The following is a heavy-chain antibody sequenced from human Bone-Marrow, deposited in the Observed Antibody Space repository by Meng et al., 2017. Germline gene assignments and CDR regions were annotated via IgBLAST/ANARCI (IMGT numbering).Heavy chain of an antibody. CDR1: GFTFSDYA. CDR2: IRSKANGGTT. V-gene: IGHV3-49*03. J-gene: IGHJ4*02. D-gene: IGHD3-9*01. CDR3: TRVFSLADY. Sequence: GESLKISCTTSGFTFSDYAMSWFRQAPGKGLEWLGFIRSKANGGTTEYAASVKGRSTISRDDSKRIAYLEMNSLKTEDTAVYYCTRVFSLADYWGQGTLVTVSS.